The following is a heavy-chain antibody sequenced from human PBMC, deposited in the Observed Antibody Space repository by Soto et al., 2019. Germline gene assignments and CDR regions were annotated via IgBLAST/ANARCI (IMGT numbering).Heavy chain of an antibody. CDR2: IYWGDDK. D-gene: IGHD4-17*01. CDR3: AHTYDGDYGGGYFDY. J-gene: IGHJ4*02. Sequence: QITLKESGPTLVKPTQTLTLTCTFSGFSLSTSGVSVGWIRQPPGKALEWLALIYWGDDKRYSPSLKSSLTITKDTSKNQVVLTMTNLDPMDTATYYCAHTYDGDYGGGYFDYWGQGTLVTVSS. CDR1: GFSLSTSGVS. V-gene: IGHV2-5*02.